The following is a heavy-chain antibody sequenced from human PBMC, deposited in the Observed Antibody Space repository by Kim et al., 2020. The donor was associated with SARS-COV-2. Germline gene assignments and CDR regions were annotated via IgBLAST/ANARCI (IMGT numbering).Heavy chain of an antibody. CDR2: IYSGGST. CDR3: ARGIRAREVWYSSGWYGDWFDP. D-gene: IGHD6-19*01. Sequence: GGSLRLSCAASGFTVSSNYMSWVRQAPGKGLEWVSVIYSGGSTYYADSVKGRFTISRDNSKNTLYLQMNSLRAEDTAVYYCARGIRAREVWYSSGWYGDWFDPWGQGTLVTVSS. V-gene: IGHV3-53*01. J-gene: IGHJ5*02. CDR1: GFTVSSNY.